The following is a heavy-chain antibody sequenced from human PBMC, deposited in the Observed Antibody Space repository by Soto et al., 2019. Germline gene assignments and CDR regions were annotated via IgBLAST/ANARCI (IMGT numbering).Heavy chain of an antibody. CDR3: ARRPYDSSGYYYVY. CDR1: GYSFTSYW. Sequence: GESLKISCKGSGYSFTSYWIGWVRQMPVKGLEWMGRIDPSDSYTNYSPSFQGHVTISADKSISTAYLQWSSLKASDTAMYYCARRPYDSSGYYYVYWGQGTLVTVSS. CDR2: IDPSDSYT. V-gene: IGHV5-10-1*01. D-gene: IGHD3-22*01. J-gene: IGHJ4*02.